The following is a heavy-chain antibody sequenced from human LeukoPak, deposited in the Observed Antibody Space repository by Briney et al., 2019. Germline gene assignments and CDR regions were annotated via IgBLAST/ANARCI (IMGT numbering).Heavy chain of an antibody. J-gene: IGHJ4*02. CDR3: ATLEPEPGDFGGLAY. D-gene: IGHD4-17*01. V-gene: IGHV1-24*01. CDR1: GYTLTALA. CDR2: LDSEEYDT. Sequence: ASVKVSCKVSGYTLTALALHWVRQAPGKGFEWIGGLDSEEYDTIYAQKFQGRVTMTEDTSTDTAYMELSSLYFEDTAVYYCATLEPEPGDFGGLAYWGQGTLVTVSS.